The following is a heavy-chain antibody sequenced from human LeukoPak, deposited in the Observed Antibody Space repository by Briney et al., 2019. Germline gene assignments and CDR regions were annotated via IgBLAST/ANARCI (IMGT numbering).Heavy chain of an antibody. J-gene: IGHJ4*02. D-gene: IGHD5-24*01. CDR1: YGSISSYY. Sequence: SETLSLTCTVSYGSISSYYWSWIQQPPGKGLEWIGYIYYSGSTNYNPSLKSRVTISVDTSKNQFSLKLSSVTAADTAVYYCARDKGSRDGYNHFDNWGQGTLVTVSS. V-gene: IGHV4-59*12. CDR3: ARDKGSRDGYNHFDN. CDR2: IYYSGST.